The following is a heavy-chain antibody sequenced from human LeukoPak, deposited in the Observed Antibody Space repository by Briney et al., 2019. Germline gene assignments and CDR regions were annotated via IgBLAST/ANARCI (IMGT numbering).Heavy chain of an antibody. J-gene: IGHJ4*02. D-gene: IGHD6-6*01. CDR3: ARDVAARPEGSFDY. V-gene: IGHV1-18*01. Sequence: ASVEVSCKASGYTFTSYGISWVRQAPGQGLEWMGWISAYNGNTNYAQKLQGRVTMTTDTSTSTAYMELRSLRSDDTAVYYCARDVAARPEGSFDYWGQGTLVTVSS. CDR2: ISAYNGNT. CDR1: GYTFTSYG.